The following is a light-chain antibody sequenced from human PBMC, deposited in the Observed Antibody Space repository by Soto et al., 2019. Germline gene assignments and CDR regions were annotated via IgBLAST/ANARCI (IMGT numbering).Light chain of an antibody. Sequence: QSALTQPASVSGSPGQSITISCTGTSSDVGGYNYVSWYQQHPGKAPKLMIYEVSNRPSGVSNRFSGSKSGNTASLTISGLQAEDEADYYCSSYTSISLYVFGGGTKLTVL. J-gene: IGLJ1*01. CDR2: EVS. V-gene: IGLV2-14*01. CDR3: SSYTSISLYV. CDR1: SSDVGGYNY.